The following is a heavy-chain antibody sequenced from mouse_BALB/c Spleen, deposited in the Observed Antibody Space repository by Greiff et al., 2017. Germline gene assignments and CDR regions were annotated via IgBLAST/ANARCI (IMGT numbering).Heavy chain of an antibody. CDR3: ARREGGDDIYYGYDGFAY. CDR2: IWSGGST. CDR1: GFSLTSYG. J-gene: IGHJ3*01. D-gene: IGHD2-2*01. V-gene: IGHV2-2*02. Sequence: QVQLQQSGPGLVQPSQSLSITCTVSGFSLTSYGVHWVRQSPGKGLEWLGVIWSGGSTDYNAAFISRLSISKDNSKSQVFFKMNSLQANDTAIYYCARREGGDDIYYGYDGFAYWGQGTLVTVSA.